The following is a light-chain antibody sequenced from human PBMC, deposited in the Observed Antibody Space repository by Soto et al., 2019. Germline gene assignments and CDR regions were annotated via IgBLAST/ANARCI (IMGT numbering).Light chain of an antibody. Sequence: QSVLTQPPSASGTPGQRVTISCSGSSSNIGSKTVNWYQQLPGTAPKLLIYSDNQRPSGVPYRFTGSKSGTPASLAISGLQSESDCYYHCAAWDDRLIGYVFATGTKLTAL. J-gene: IGLJ1*01. CDR2: SDN. CDR3: AAWDDRLIGYV. V-gene: IGLV1-44*01. CDR1: SSNIGSKT.